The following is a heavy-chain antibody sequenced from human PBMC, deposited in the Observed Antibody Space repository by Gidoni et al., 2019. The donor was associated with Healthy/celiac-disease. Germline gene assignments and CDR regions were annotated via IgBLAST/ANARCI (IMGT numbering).Heavy chain of an antibody. V-gene: IGHV3-23*01. CDR1: GFAFSSYA. Sequence: EVQLLESGGGLVQPGGSLRLSCAASGFAFSSYAMSWVRQAPGKGLEWVSAIGGSGGSTYYADSVKGRFTISRDNSKNTLYLQMNSLRAEDTAVYYCAKVIRPRCLYSSGCYFDYWGQGTLVTVSS. D-gene: IGHD6-19*01. J-gene: IGHJ4*02. CDR2: IGGSGGST. CDR3: AKVIRPRCLYSSGCYFDY.